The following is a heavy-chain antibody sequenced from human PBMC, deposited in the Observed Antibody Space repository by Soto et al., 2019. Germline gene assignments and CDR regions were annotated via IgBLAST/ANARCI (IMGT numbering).Heavy chain of an antibody. V-gene: IGHV1-2*02. Sequence: ASVKVSCKASGYNFTGFYMHWVRQAPGQGLEGMGWINPYSCGQNYAQKFQGRVNMNSEKSLSTAYMELSRLRSDDTAVYYCWGLGALCSSTSCYATSSGAPVDWGQGTLVTFS. CDR3: WGLGALCSSTSCYATSSGAPVD. J-gene: IGHJ4*02. D-gene: IGHD2-2*01. CDR1: GYNFTGFY. CDR2: INPYSCGQ.